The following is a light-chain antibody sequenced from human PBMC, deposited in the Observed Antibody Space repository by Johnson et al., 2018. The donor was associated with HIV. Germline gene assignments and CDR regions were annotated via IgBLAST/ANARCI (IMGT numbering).Light chain of an antibody. V-gene: IGLV1-51*01. J-gene: IGLJ1*01. Sequence: QSVFTQPPSVSAAPGQKVTISCSASNSNIVNIYISLYQQLPGAAPKLFIYDNNKRPSGIPDRFSGSKSGTSATLGITGLQTGDEADYYCGTWDSSLSGVFGTGTKVTVL. CDR2: DNN. CDR3: GTWDSSLSGV. CDR1: NSNIVNIY.